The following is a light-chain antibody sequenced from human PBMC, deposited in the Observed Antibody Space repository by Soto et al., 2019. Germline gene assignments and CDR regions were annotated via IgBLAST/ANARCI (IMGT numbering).Light chain of an antibody. CDR3: CSYAGSYTWV. CDR1: SSDVGDYNY. CDR2: AVN. V-gene: IGLV2-11*01. J-gene: IGLJ3*02. Sequence: QSALTQPRSVSGSPGQSVTISCTGTSSDVGDYNYVSWYQQHPGKAPKLLIYAVNMRPSGVPDRFSGSKSGNTASLTISGPQAEDGADSPCCSYAGSYTWVFGGGPKLTSL.